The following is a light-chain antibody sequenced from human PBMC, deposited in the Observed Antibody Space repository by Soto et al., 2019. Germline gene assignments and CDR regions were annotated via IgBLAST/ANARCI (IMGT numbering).Light chain of an antibody. V-gene: IGLV1-40*01. CDR3: QSYDSSLSGGV. Sequence: QSVLTQPPSVSGAPGQRVTISCTGSSANIGAGYDVHWYQQLPGTAPKLLIYGNSNRPSGVPDRFSGYKSGTSASLASTGLQAEDEADYYCQSYDSSLSGGVFGGGTQLTVL. CDR1: SANIGAGYD. CDR2: GNS. J-gene: IGLJ3*02.